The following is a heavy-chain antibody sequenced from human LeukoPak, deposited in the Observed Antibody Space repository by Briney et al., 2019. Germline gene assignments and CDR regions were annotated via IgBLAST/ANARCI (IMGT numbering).Heavy chain of an antibody. CDR3: ARVYDFWSGYYVSSGRYYYGMDV. J-gene: IGHJ6*02. CDR2: ISAYNGNT. CDR1: GYTFTSYG. D-gene: IGHD3-3*01. V-gene: IGHV1-18*01. Sequence: GASVKVSFKASGYTFTSYGISWVRQAPGQGLEWMGWISAYNGNTNYAHKLQGRVTMTTDTSTSTAYMELRSLRSDDTAVYYCARVYDFWSGYYVSSGRYYYGMDVWGQGTTVTVSS.